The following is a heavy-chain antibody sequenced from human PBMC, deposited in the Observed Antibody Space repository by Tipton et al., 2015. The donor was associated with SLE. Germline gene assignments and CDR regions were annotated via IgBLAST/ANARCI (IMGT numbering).Heavy chain of an antibody. CDR2: IYYSGNT. D-gene: IGHD2-2*01. CDR3: ARRLVAAANDGYFGL. CDR1: GGSISSSSYY. V-gene: IGHV4-39*07. Sequence: TLSLTCTVSGGSISSSSYYWGWIRQPPGKGLEWIGSIYYSGNTYYNPSLKSRVTISVDTSKNQFSLKLSSVTAADTAVYYCARRLVAAANDGYFGLWGRGTLVTVSS. J-gene: IGHJ2*01.